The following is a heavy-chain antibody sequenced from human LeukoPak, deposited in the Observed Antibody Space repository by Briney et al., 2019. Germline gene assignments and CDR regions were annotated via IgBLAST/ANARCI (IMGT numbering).Heavy chain of an antibody. Sequence: ASVKVSCKASGYTFTNYAMSWVRQAPGQGLEWMGWINTNTGNPTYAQGFTGRFVFSLDTSVSTAYLQISSLKAEDTAVYYCAMDSQGELSLFGLDYWGQGTLVTVSS. V-gene: IGHV7-4-1*02. CDR1: GYTFTNYA. D-gene: IGHD3-16*02. CDR3: AMDSQGELSLFGLDY. CDR2: INTNTGNP. J-gene: IGHJ4*02.